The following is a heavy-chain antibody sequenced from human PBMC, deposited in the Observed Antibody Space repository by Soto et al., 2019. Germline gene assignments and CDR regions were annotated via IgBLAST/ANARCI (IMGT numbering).Heavy chain of an antibody. CDR3: PNRPSPSQNSKHYGSRAPFDY. V-gene: IGHV2-5*01. Sequence: ESGPTLVNPTQTLTLTCTFSGFSLSTSGVGVGWIRQPPGKALEWLALIYWNDDKRYSPSLKSRLTITNDTSKNQVVLTMPNVDPVEPATYYCPNRPSPSQNSKHYGSRAPFDYWGPGTLLTVSS. D-gene: IGHD4-17*01. CDR1: GFSLSTSGVG. CDR2: IYWNDDK. J-gene: IGHJ4*02.